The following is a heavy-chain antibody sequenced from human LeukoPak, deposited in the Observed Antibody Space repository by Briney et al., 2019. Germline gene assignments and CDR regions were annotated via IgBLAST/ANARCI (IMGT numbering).Heavy chain of an antibody. CDR1: GFTFSSYA. CDR2: ISYDGSNK. V-gene: IGHV3-30-3*01. CDR3: ARAFPSGYDPPYFDY. Sequence: GGSLRLSCAASGFTFSSYAMHWVRQAPGKGLEWVAVISYDGSNKYYADSVKGRFTISRDNSKNTLYLQMNSLRAEDTAVYYCARAFPSGYDPPYFDYWGQGTLITVSS. J-gene: IGHJ4*02. D-gene: IGHD5-12*01.